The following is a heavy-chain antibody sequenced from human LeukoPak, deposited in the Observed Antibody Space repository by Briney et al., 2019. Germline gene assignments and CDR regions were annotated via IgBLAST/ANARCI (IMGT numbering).Heavy chain of an antibody. Sequence: ASVKVSCKASGYTFTGYYMHWVRQAPGQGLEWMGWINPNSGGTNYAQKFQGRVTMTRDTSISTAYMELSRLRSDDTAVYYCARDREMATMLRDYYYMDVWGKGTTVTVSS. V-gene: IGHV1-2*02. D-gene: IGHD5-24*01. CDR2: INPNSGGT. CDR1: GYTFTGYY. CDR3: ARDREMATMLRDYYYMDV. J-gene: IGHJ6*03.